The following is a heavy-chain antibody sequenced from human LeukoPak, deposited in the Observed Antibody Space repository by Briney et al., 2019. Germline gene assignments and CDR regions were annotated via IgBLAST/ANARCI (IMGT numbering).Heavy chain of an antibody. Sequence: SETLSLTCAVYGGSFSGYYWSWIRQPPGKGLEWIGEINHSGSTNYNPSLKSRDTISVDTSKNQFSLKLSSVTAADTAVYYCVMWFGEFSTYDAFNIWGQGTMVTVSS. CDR1: GGSFSGYY. CDR2: INHSGST. CDR3: VMWFGEFSTYDAFNI. D-gene: IGHD3-10*01. J-gene: IGHJ3*02. V-gene: IGHV4-34*01.